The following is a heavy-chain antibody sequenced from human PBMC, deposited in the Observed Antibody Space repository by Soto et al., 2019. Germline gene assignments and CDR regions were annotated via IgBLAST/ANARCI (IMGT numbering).Heavy chain of an antibody. CDR1: GFTFSSYS. D-gene: IGHD1-26*01. Sequence: EVQLVESGGGLVKPGGSLRLSCAASGFTFSSYSMNWVRQAPGKGLEWVSSISSSSSYIYYADSVKGRFTISRDNDKNSLYLQMNSLRAEDTAVYYCARAPSGSYHYWGQGTLVTVSS. CDR2: ISSSSSYI. V-gene: IGHV3-21*01. J-gene: IGHJ4*02. CDR3: ARAPSGSYHY.